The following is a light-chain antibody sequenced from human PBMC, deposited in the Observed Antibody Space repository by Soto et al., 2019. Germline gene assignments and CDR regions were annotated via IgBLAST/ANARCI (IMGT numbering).Light chain of an antibody. CDR2: EVS. CDR3: SSYTSSSTLV. J-gene: IGLJ2*01. V-gene: IGLV2-14*01. Sequence: QSALTQPASVSGSPGQSITISCTGTSSDVGGYNYVSWYQQHPGKAPKLMIYEVSNRPSGVSNRFSGSKSGNTASLTISGLQAEDEVDYYCSSYTSSSTLVFGGGTKVTLL. CDR1: SSDVGGYNY.